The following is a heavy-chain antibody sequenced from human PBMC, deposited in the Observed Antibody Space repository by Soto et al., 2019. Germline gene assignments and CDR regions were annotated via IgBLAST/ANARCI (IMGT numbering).Heavy chain of an antibody. D-gene: IGHD6-13*01. CDR1: GYTFTSYG. J-gene: IGHJ6*02. CDR3: ARDFYTHPYSSSWYYYYYYGMDV. V-gene: IGHV1-18*01. Sequence: QVQLVQSGAEVKKPGASVKVSCKASGYTFTSYGISWVRQAPGQGLEWMGWISAYNGNTNYAQKLQGRVTMTTDTSTSTAYMELRSLRSDDTAVYYCARDFYTHPYSSSWYYYYYYGMDVWGQGTTVTVSS. CDR2: ISAYNGNT.